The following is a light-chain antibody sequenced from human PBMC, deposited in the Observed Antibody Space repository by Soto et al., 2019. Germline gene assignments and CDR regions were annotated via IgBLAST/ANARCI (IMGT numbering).Light chain of an antibody. V-gene: IGLV2-23*01. CDR3: CSYAGSSTLVV. CDR2: EGS. CDR1: SSDVGSYNL. Sequence: QSALTQPASVSGSPGQSITISCTGTSSDVGSYNLVSWYQQHPGKAPKLMIYEGSKRPSVVSNRFSGSKSGNTASLTISGLQAEDEADYYCCSYAGSSTLVVFGGGTKVAVL. J-gene: IGLJ2*01.